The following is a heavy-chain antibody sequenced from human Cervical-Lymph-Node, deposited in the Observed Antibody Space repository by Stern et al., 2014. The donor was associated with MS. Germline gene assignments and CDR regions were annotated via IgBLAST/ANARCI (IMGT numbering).Heavy chain of an antibody. CDR2: LYYSGTT. Sequence: QLQLQESGPGLVRPSETLSLTCSVSGDSISHNGYYWGWIRQPPGKGLDWIGNLYYSGTTYYKSSLKGRVSISVDMSKNQFSLRLSSVTAADTAVYYCARMYNWRYFDYWGQGALVTVSS. D-gene: IGHD1-20*01. CDR3: ARMYNWRYFDY. J-gene: IGHJ4*02. V-gene: IGHV4-39*01. CDR1: GDSISHNGYY.